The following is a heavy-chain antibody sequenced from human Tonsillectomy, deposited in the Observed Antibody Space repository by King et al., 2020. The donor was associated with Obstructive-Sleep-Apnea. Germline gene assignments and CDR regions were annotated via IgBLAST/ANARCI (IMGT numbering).Heavy chain of an antibody. CDR3: ARVDSGYEIDY. J-gene: IGHJ4*02. Sequence: QLQESGPGLVKPSETLSLTCTVSGGSISSYYWSWIRQPPGKGLEWIGYSYYSGSTNYNPSLKSRVTISVDTSKNQFSLTLSSVTAADTAVYYCARVDSGYEIDYWGQGTLVTVSS. CDR1: GGSISSYY. D-gene: IGHD5-12*01. CDR2: SYYSGST. V-gene: IGHV4-59*01.